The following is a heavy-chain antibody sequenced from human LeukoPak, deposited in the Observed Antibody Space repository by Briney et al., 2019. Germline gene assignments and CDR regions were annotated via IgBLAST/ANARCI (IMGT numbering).Heavy chain of an antibody. CDR1: GYTFTSYG. CDR2: INPNSGGT. V-gene: IGHV1-2*02. Sequence: GASVKVSCKASGYTFTSYGISWVRQAPGQGLEWMGWINPNSGGTNYAQKFQGRVTMTRDTSISTAYMELSRLRSDDTAVYYCATVTIFGVVDFDYWGQGTLVTVSS. CDR3: ATVTIFGVVDFDY. J-gene: IGHJ4*02. D-gene: IGHD3-3*01.